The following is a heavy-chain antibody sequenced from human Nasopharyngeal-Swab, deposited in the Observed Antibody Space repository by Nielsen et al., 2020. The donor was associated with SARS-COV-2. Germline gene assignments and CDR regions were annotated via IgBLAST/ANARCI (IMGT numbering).Heavy chain of an antibody. V-gene: IGHV4-34*01. D-gene: IGHD1-7*01. Sequence: SETLSLTCAVYGGSFSGYYWSWIRQPPGKGLEWIGEINHSGSTNYKPSLKSRVTISVDTSKNQFSLKLSSVTAADTAVYYCARGDGTVYYYYGMDVWGQGTTVTVSS. CDR2: INHSGST. CDR3: ARGDGTVYYYYGMDV. CDR1: GGSFSGYY. J-gene: IGHJ6*02.